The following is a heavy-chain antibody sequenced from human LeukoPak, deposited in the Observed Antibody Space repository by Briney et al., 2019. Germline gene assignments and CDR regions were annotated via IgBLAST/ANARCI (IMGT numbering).Heavy chain of an antibody. D-gene: IGHD3-22*01. J-gene: IGHJ4*02. CDR1: GFTFSSYA. CDR2: ISYDGSNK. V-gene: IGHV3-30*04. CDR3: ARADYDSSGLDDY. Sequence: GGSLRLSCAASGFTFSSYAMHWVRQAPGKGLEWVAVISYDGSNKYYADSAKGRFTISRDNSKNTLYLQMNSLRAEDTAVYYCARADYDSSGLDDYWGQGTLVTVSS.